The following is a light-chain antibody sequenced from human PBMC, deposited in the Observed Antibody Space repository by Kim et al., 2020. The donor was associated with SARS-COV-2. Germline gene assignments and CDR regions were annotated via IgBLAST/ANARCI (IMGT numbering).Light chain of an antibody. Sequence: SVSPGERAILSCRASQSVGTTLVWYQQKAGQAPRLLIYAASAGATGVPARFSGSGSGTEFTLTISSPQPEDSAVYYCQQHNNWPYTLGQGTKLEI. V-gene: IGKV3-15*01. J-gene: IGKJ2*01. CDR3: QQHNNWPYT. CDR2: AAS. CDR1: QSVGTT.